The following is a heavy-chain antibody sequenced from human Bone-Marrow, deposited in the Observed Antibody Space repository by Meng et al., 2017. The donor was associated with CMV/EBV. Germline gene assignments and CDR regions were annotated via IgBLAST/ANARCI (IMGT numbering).Heavy chain of an antibody. J-gene: IGHJ4*02. CDR3: ARSPGFWSLDY. CDR2: INHSGST. Sequence: ETLLLTCAVYGGSFSGYYWSWIRQPPGKGLEWIGEINHSGSTNYNPSLKSRVTISLDTSKNQFSLRLSSVTAADTGVYFCARSPGFWSLDYWGRGTLVTVSS. D-gene: IGHD2-8*02. CDR1: GGSFSGYY. V-gene: IGHV4-34*01.